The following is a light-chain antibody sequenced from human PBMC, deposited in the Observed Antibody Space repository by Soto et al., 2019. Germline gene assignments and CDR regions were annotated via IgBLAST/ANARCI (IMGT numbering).Light chain of an antibody. V-gene: IGLV1-47*01. J-gene: IGLJ3*02. CDR3: AAWDDSLSGRV. CDR2: RNN. Sequence: QPVLTQPPSVSGTPGQRVTISCSGSSSNIGSDYVYWFQQLPGTAPKVLIYRNNQRPSGVPERFSGSKSGTSASRAISGLRSEDEADYYCAAWDDSLSGRVFGGGTKLTVL. CDR1: SSNIGSDY.